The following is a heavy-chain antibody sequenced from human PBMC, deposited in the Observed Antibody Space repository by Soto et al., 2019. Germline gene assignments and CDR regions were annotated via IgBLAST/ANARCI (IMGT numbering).Heavy chain of an antibody. CDR3: AREFVDTAMVTYYYYGMDG. CDR1: GYSFTSYW. Sequence: GESLKISCKGSGYSFTSYWISWVRQMPGKGLEWMGRIDPSDSYTNYSPSFQGHVTISADKSISTAYLQWSSLKASDTAMYYCAREFVDTAMVTYYYYGMDGWGQGTTVTVSS. J-gene: IGHJ6*02. D-gene: IGHD5-18*01. CDR2: IDPSDSYT. V-gene: IGHV5-10-1*01.